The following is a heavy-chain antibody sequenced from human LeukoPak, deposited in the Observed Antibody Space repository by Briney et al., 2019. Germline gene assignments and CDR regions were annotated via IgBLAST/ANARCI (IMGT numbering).Heavy chain of an antibody. V-gene: IGHV3-23*01. Sequence: GGSLRLSCAASGFTFSRYAMSWVRQAPGKGLEWVSGISGNGGSTYYADSVKGRFTISRDNSENTMYLQMNSLRAEDTAVFYCAKTARYSASWYDVWGQGTTVTVSS. CDR3: AKTARYSASWYDV. J-gene: IGHJ6*02. D-gene: IGHD6-13*01. CDR2: ISGNGGST. CDR1: GFTFSRYA.